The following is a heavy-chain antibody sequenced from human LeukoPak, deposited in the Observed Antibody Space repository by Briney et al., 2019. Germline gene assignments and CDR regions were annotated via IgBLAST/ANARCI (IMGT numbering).Heavy chain of an antibody. CDR2: ISGGGVTT. J-gene: IGHJ6*02. CDR3: ARNQQLGGHSYYYYGMDV. D-gene: IGHD3-16*01. V-gene: IGHV3-23*01. CDR1: GFTSIAYA. Sequence: GGSLRLSCVGSGFTSIAYALTRARQAPGKGLEWVSGISGGGVTTYYADSVKGRFTISRDNSKNTLYLQMNSLRADDTAIYYCARNQQLGGHSYYYYGMDVWGQGTTVTVSS.